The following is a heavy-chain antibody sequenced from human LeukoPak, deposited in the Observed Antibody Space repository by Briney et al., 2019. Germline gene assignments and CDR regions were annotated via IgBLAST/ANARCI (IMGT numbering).Heavy chain of an antibody. J-gene: IGHJ4*02. CDR2: TSYDGSYK. V-gene: IGHV3-30*18. CDR1: GFTFSSYG. D-gene: IGHD1-26*01. CDR3: AKDLSGTYNYFDY. Sequence: GGSLRLSCAASGFTFSSYGMHWVRQAPGKGLEWAALTSYDGSYKYYADSVKGRFIISRDNSKNTLYLQMNSLRAEDTAVYYCAKDLSGTYNYFDYWGQGTLVTVSS.